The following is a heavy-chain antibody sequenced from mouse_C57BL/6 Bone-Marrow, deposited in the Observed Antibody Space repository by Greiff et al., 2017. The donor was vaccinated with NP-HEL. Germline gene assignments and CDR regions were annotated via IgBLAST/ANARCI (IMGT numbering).Heavy chain of an antibody. CDR2: IRLKSDNYAT. CDR1: GFTFSNYW. Sequence: EVKLMESGGGLVQPGGSMKLSCVASGFTFSNYWMNWVRQSPEKGLEWVAQIRLKSDNYATHYAESVKGRFTISGDDSKSSVYLQMNNLRAEDTGIYYCTKEGGNSYYYAMDYWGQGTSVTVSS. CDR3: TKEGGNSYYYAMDY. V-gene: IGHV6-3*01. J-gene: IGHJ4*01. D-gene: IGHD2-1*01.